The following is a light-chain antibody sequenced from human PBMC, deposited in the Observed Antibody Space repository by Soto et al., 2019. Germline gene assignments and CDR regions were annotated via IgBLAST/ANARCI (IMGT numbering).Light chain of an antibody. CDR1: QGISSY. J-gene: IGKJ4*01. V-gene: IGKV1-39*01. CDR2: AAS. CDR3: QQSYSTP. Sequence: DIQMTQSPSSLSASVGDRVTITCRASQGISSYLNWYQQKPGKAPKLLIYAASSLQSGVPSRFSGSGSGTDFTLTISSLQPEDFATYYCQQSYSTPFGGGTKVDIK.